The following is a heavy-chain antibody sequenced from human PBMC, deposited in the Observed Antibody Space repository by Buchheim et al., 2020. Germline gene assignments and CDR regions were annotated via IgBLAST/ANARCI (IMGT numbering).Heavy chain of an antibody. CDR2: INSDGSST. CDR1: GFTFSDLW. CDR3: ARDPLLNGGTLDY. J-gene: IGHJ4*02. Sequence: EVQLVESGGGLVQPGGSLRLSCAASGFTFSDLWMHWVRQTPGKGLMWVSRINSDGSSTIYGESVKGLFTVSRDHAKNTLYLQMNSLRAEDTGVYYCARDPLLNGGTLDYWGQGT. D-gene: IGHD1-1*01. V-gene: IGHV3-74*01.